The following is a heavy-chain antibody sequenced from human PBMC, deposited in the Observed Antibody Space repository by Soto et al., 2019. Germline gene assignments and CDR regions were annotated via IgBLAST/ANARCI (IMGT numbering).Heavy chain of an antibody. CDR3: ARDGNGQRGSPH. CDR1: GFTVSNNF. J-gene: IGHJ4*02. D-gene: IGHD3-16*01. CDR2: IYSGGSI. Sequence: VQLVESGGGLIQVGGSLRLSCAVSGFTVSNNFMMWVRQAPGKGLEWVSLIYSGGSISYADSVKGRFTISRDGSMNMLYLQMNSLTAEDTAVYYCARDGNGQRGSPHWGQGTLVTVSS. V-gene: IGHV3-53*02.